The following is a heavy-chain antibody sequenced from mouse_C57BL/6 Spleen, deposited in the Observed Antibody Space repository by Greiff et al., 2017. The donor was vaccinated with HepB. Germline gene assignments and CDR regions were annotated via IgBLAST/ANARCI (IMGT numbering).Heavy chain of an antibody. J-gene: IGHJ1*03. CDR2: INYDGSST. V-gene: IGHV5-16*01. CDR1: GFTFSDYY. CDR3: ARDHDGYQGYFDV. D-gene: IGHD2-3*01. Sequence: EVMLVESEGGLVQPGSSMKLSCTASGFTFSDYYMAWVRQVPEKGLEWVANINYDGSSTYYLDSLKSRFIISRDNAKNILYLQMSSLKSEDTATYYCARDHDGYQGYFDVWGTGTTVTVSS.